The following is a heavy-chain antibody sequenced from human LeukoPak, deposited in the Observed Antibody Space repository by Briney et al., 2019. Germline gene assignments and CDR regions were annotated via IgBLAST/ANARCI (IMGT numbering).Heavy chain of an antibody. J-gene: IGHJ4*02. CDR2: IYYSGST. D-gene: IGHD5-24*01. CDR1: GGPISSYY. CDR3: ASRPEGASIFFPYFDY. Sequence: SETLSLTCTVSGGPISSYYWSWIRQPPGKGLEWIGYIYYSGSTFYNPSLTSRLVMSVDTSRNQFSLKLTSVTAADTAVYYCASRPEGASIFFPYFDYWGQGILVTVSS. V-gene: IGHV4-59*12.